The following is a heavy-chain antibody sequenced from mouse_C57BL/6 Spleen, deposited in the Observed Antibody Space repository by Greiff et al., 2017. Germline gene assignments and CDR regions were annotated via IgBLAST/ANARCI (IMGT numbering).Heavy chain of an antibody. CDR2: INPNNGGT. CDR3: ARDYALGYFDY. CDR1: GYTFTDYN. V-gene: IGHV1-22*01. Sequence: EVQLQQSGPELVKPGASVKMSCKASGYTFTDYNMHWVKQSHGKSLEWIGYINPNNGGTSYNQKFKGKATLTVNTSSSTAYMELRSLTSEDSAVYYCARDYALGYFDYWGQGTTLTVSS. J-gene: IGHJ2*01. D-gene: IGHD1-1*01.